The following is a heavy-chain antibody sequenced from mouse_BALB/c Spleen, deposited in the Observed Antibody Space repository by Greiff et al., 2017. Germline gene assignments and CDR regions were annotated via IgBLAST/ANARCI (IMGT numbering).Heavy chain of an antibody. J-gene: IGHJ2*01. Sequence: QVQLQQSGPELVKPGASVRISCKASGYTFTSYYIHWVKQRPGQGLEWIGWIYPGNVNTKYNEKFKGKATLTADKSSSTAYMQLSSLTSEDSAVYFCAREEDYDYDYWGQGTTLTVSS. CDR1: GYTFTSYY. CDR2: IYPGNVNT. D-gene: IGHD2-4*01. CDR3: AREEDYDYDY. V-gene: IGHV1S56*01.